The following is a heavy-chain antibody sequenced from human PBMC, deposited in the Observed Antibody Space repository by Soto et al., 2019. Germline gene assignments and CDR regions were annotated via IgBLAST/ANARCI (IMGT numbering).Heavy chain of an antibody. CDR3: ARHGQWLVPGAY. Sequence: ASVKVSCKASGYTFTSYGISWVRQAPGQGLEWMGWISTYNGDANYAQRFQGRVTMTTDTSTSTAYMELRSLRSDDTAVYYCARHGQWLVPGAYWGQGTLVTVSS. V-gene: IGHV1-18*01. D-gene: IGHD6-19*01. J-gene: IGHJ4*02. CDR1: GYTFTSYG. CDR2: ISTYNGDA.